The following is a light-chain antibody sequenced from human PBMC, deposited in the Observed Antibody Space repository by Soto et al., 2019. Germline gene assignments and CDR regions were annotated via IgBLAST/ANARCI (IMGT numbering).Light chain of an antibody. J-gene: IGKJ1*01. CDR2: DAS. CDR3: QQYDKLVT. CDR1: QDIRHF. Sequence: DIQMTQSPSARSASTGDTVTITCQASQDIRHFLNWYQHKPGKAPKLLIYDASKLQTGVSSRFRGSGSGTTFTLIISSLQPEDFAIYYCQQYDKLVTFGQGTKV. V-gene: IGKV1-33*01.